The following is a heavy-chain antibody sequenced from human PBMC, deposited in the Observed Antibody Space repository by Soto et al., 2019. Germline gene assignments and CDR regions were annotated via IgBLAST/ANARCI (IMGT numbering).Heavy chain of an antibody. CDR1: GDSMTSSSYY. V-gene: IGHV4-39*02. CDR2: IYYSERTSYNSGST. Sequence: SETLSLTCTVSGDSMTSSSYYWGWIRQPPGKGLEWIGSIYYSERTSYNSGSTYYSPSLKSRVTISGGTSKSQFSLKLSSVTAADTAVYYCAKDVHYDSSGGLDYWGQGTLVTVSS. D-gene: IGHD3-22*01. J-gene: IGHJ4*02. CDR3: AKDVHYDSSGGLDY.